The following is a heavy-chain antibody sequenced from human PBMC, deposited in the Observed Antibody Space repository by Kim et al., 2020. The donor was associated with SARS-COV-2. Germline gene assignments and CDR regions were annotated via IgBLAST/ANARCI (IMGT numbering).Heavy chain of an antibody. V-gene: IGHV3-30*02. D-gene: IGHD6-19*01. Sequence: KGRFTISRDNAKNTLYLQMNSLRADDTALYYCAKVSPWKGSGYYRGALDNWGRGSLVAVSS. CDR3: AKVSPWKGSGYYRGALDN. J-gene: IGHJ3*02.